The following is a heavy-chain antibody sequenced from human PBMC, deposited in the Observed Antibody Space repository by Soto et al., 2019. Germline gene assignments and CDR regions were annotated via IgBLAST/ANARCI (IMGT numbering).Heavy chain of an antibody. V-gene: IGHV4-59*01. J-gene: IGHJ5*02. D-gene: IGHD3-22*01. CDR1: GGSISSYY. CDR2: IYYSGST. CDR3: ARDLYYYDSSGYTPWFDP. Sequence: SETLSLTCTVSGGSISSYYWSWIRQPPGKGLEWIGYIYYSGSTNYNPSLKSRVTISVDTSKNQFSLKLSSVTAADTAVYYCARDLYYYDSSGYTPWFDPWGQGTLVTVS.